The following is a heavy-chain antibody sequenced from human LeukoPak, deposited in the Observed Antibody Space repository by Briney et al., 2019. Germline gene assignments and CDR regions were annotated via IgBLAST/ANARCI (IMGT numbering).Heavy chain of an antibody. Sequence: GASVKVSCKASGYTFTGYYMHWVRQAPGQGLEWMGWIGAYNTNTNYAQKLQGRVTMTTDTSTGTAYMELRSLRSDDTAVYYCARDGGEFRSSGYHQWFDPWGQGTLVTVSS. J-gene: IGHJ5*02. D-gene: IGHD6-25*01. CDR2: IGAYNTNT. CDR3: ARDGGEFRSSGYHQWFDP. V-gene: IGHV1-18*04. CDR1: GYTFTGYY.